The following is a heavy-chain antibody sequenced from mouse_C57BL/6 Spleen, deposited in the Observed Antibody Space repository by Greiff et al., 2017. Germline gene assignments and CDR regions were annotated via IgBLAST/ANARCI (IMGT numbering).Heavy chain of an antibody. CDR3: ARTPYGIFDY. D-gene: IGHD2-1*01. CDR2: INPNNGGT. V-gene: IGHV1-22*01. J-gene: IGHJ2*01. CDR1: GYTFTDYN. Sequence: EVQLQESGPELVKPGASVKMSCKASGYTFTDYNMHWVKQSHGKSLEWIGYINPNNGGTSYNQKFKGKATLTVNKSSSTAYMELRSLTSEDSAVYYCARTPYGIFDYWGQGTTLTVSS.